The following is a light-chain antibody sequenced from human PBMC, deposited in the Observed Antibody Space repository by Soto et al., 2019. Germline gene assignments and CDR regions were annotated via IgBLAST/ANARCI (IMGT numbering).Light chain of an antibody. J-gene: IGLJ1*01. CDR3: ISYTSSITYV. CDR2: DVS. CDR1: SSDVGGYNY. Sequence: QSVLTQPASVSGSPGQSITISCTGTSSDVGGYNYVSWYQQRPGKAPKLIISDVSNRPSGVSDRFSASKSGNTASLTISGLQTEDEADYYCISYTSSITYVFGTGNKVTVL. V-gene: IGLV2-14*03.